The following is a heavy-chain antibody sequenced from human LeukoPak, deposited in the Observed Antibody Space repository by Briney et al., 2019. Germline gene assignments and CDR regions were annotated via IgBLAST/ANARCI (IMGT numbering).Heavy chain of an antibody. Sequence: SETLSLTCTVSGGSISSGGYYWSWIRQHPGKGLEWIGYIYYSGSTYYNPSLKSRVTISVDTSKNQFSLKLSSVTAADTAVYYCARGYCSSTSCYSRDINWFDPWGQGTLVTVPS. CDR1: GGSISSGGYY. J-gene: IGHJ5*02. CDR2: IYYSGST. D-gene: IGHD2-2*01. V-gene: IGHV4-31*03. CDR3: ARGYCSSTSCYSRDINWFDP.